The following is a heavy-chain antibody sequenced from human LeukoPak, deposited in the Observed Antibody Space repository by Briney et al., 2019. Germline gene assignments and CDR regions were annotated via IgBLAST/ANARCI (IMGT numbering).Heavy chain of an antibody. CDR2: ISLAGRT. D-gene: IGHD1-26*01. J-gene: IGHJ4*02. V-gene: IGHV4-4*02. CDR1: GGSITTTNY. Sequence: SGTLSLTCGVSGGSITTTNYWSWVRQPPGGGLEWIGEISLAGRTRYNPSLKSRVNISIDESKNHLYLHLASVTAADTAVYYCSRESGPFCPFGHWGQGTLVAVTS. CDR3: SRESGPFCPFGH.